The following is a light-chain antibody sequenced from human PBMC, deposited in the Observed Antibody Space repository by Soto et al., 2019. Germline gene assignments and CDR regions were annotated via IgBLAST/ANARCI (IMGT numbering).Light chain of an antibody. V-gene: IGLV1-40*01. CDR1: SSNIGAGYD. CDR2: GNS. J-gene: IGLJ3*02. CDR3: QSYDSSLSGWV. Sequence: QSVLTQPPSVSGAPGQRVTISCTGGSSNIGAGYDVHWYQQLPGTAPKLLIYGNSNRPSGVPDRFSGSKSGTSASLAINGLQAEDEADYYCQSYDSSLSGWVFGGGTKLTVL.